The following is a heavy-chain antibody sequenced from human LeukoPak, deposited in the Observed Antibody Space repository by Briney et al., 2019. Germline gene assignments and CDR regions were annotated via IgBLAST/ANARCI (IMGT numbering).Heavy chain of an antibody. V-gene: IGHV1-18*01. J-gene: IGHJ6*03. Sequence: GASVKVSCKASGYTFTSYGISWVRQAPGQGLEWMGWISAYNGNTNYAQKLQGRVTMTTDTSTSTAYMELRSLRSDDTAVYYCARDVYYYDSSGHYPTNYYYYYMDVWGKGTTVTVSS. CDR3: ARDVYYYDSSGHYPTNYYYYYMDV. D-gene: IGHD3-22*01. CDR1: GYTFTSYG. CDR2: ISAYNGNT.